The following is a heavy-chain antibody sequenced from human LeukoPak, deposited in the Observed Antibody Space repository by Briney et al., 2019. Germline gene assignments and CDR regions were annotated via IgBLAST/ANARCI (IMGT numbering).Heavy chain of an antibody. CDR3: TRESSSSSEY. CDR1: GYSISSGYY. D-gene: IGHD6-6*01. J-gene: IGHJ4*02. Sequence: SETLSLTCAVSGYSISSGYYWAWIRQPPGKGLEWIGSIYHSGSTHYNPSLKSRVTISADTSKNQFSLKLSSVTAADTAVYYCTRESSSSSEYWGQGTLVTVSS. V-gene: IGHV4-38-2*02. CDR2: IYHSGST.